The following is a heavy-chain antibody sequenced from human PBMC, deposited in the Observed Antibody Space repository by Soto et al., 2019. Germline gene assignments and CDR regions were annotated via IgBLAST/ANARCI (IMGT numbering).Heavy chain of an antibody. CDR1: GGTFSSYA. Sequence: QVQLVQSGAEVKKPGSSVKVSCKASGGTFSSYAISWVRQAPGQGLEWMGGIIPIFGTANYAQKFQGRVTITADKSTSPAYMELSRLRSEDTAVYYCARDSYGGYDHDAFDIWGQGTMVTVSS. D-gene: IGHD5-12*01. V-gene: IGHV1-69*06. J-gene: IGHJ3*02. CDR2: IIPIFGTA. CDR3: ARDSYGGYDHDAFDI.